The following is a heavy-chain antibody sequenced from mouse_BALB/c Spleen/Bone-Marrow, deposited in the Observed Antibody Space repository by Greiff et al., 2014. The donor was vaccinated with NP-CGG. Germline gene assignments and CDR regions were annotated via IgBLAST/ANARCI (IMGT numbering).Heavy chain of an antibody. CDR1: GFPLPSFG. D-gene: IGHD1-1*01. J-gene: IGHJ4*01. V-gene: IGHV2-9*02. Sequence: QVQLQQPGPGLVAPSQSLSITCTVSGFPLPSFGENGVRKLPGRVWEWRGVIWAGGSTNYNSALMSRLSISKDNSKSQVFLKMNSLQTDDTAMYYCARGSYYEGAMDYWGQGTSVTVSS. CDR3: ARGSYYEGAMDY. CDR2: IWAGGST.